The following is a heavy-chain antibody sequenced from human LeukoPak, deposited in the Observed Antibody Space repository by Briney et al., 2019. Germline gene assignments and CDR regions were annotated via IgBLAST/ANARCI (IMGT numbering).Heavy chain of an antibody. CDR1: GFTFSSYA. CDR2: ISGSGGST. CDR3: AKESSQLVHYYFDY. J-gene: IGHJ4*02. Sequence: GGSLRLSCAASGFTFSSYAMSWVRQAPGKGLEWVSAISGSGGSTYYADSVKGRFTISRDKSKNTLYLQMNSLRAEDTAIYYCAKESSQLVHYYFDYWGQGTLVTVSS. V-gene: IGHV3-23*01. D-gene: IGHD6-6*01.